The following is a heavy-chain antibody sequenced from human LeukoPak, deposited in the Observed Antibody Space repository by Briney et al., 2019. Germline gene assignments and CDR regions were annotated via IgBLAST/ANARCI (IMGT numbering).Heavy chain of an antibody. CDR3: ARNPSGYSNPN. V-gene: IGHV3-48*01. CDR2: ISSSSSTI. J-gene: IGHJ4*02. D-gene: IGHD3-22*01. CDR1: GFTFSSYS. Sequence: GGSLRLSCAASGFTFSSYSMNWVRQAPGKGLEWVSYISSSSSTIYYADSVKGRFTISRDNAKNSLYLQMNSLRAEDTAVYYCARNPSGYSNPNWGQGTLVTVSS.